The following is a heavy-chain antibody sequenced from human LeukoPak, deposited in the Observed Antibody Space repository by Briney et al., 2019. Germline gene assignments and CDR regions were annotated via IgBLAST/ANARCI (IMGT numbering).Heavy chain of an antibody. CDR2: ISSNGGST. J-gene: IGHJ1*01. V-gene: IGHV3-64D*06. D-gene: IGHD5-18*01. Sequence: GGSLGLSCSASGFTFSSYAMHWVRQAPGKGLEYVSAISSNGGSTYYADSVKGRFTISRDNSKNTLYLQMSSLRAEDTAVYYCVKDLFVDTAMVLPEYFQHWGQGTLVTVSS. CDR1: GFTFSSYA. CDR3: VKDLFVDTAMVLPEYFQH.